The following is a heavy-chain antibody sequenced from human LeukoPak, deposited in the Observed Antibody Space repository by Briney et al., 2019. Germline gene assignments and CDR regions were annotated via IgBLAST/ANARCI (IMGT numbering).Heavy chain of an antibody. CDR3: AGDSNQLERPTGYYYYVMDV. CDR2: SLTSGIT. D-gene: IGHD1-1*01. J-gene: IGHJ6*02. CDR1: GGSISRYY. Sequence: PSETPSLTCTVSGGSISRYYWSWSPHPAGEGLEWIGRSLTSGITNYNPPLQSRATMPPRTSKPQTSLDLSSVTGATTAVHYCAGDSNQLERPTGYYYYVMDVWGQGTMVTVSS. V-gene: IGHV4-4*07.